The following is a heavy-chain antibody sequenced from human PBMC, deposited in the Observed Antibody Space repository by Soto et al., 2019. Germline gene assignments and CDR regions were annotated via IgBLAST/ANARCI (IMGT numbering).Heavy chain of an antibody. V-gene: IGHV4-31*02. D-gene: IGHD3-10*01. J-gene: IGHJ6*02. CDR3: ARGFQYGSGSYSTYYYYYGMDV. Sequence: SETLSLTCTVSGGSISSGGYYWSWIRQHPGKGLEWIGYIYYSGSTYYNPSLKSRVTISVDTSKNQFSLKLSSVTAADTAVYYCARGFQYGSGSYSTYYYYYGMDVWGQGTTVTVSS. CDR1: GGSISSGGYY. CDR2: IYYSGST.